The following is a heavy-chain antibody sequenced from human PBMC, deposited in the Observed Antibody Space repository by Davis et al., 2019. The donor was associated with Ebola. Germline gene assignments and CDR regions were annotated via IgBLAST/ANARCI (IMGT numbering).Heavy chain of an antibody. D-gene: IGHD3-10*01. J-gene: IGHJ6*02. CDR1: GYTFTSYG. Sequence: ASVKVSCKASGYTFTSYGISWVRQAPGQGLEWMGWISAYNGNTNYAQKLQGRVTMTTDTSTSTAYMELRSLRSDDTAVYYCARGSGAQESGYYGMDVWGQGTTVTVSS. CDR2: ISAYNGNT. V-gene: IGHV1-18*01. CDR3: ARGSGAQESGYYGMDV.